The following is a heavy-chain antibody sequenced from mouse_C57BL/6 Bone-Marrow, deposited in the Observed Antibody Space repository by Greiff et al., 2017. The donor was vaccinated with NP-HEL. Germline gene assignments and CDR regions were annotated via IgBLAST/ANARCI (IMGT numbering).Heavy chain of an antibody. CDR1: GFTFSSYG. CDR2: ISSGGSYT. V-gene: IGHV5-6*02. CDR3: ARRFYYGSIYAMDY. Sequence: DVMLVESGGDLVKPGGSLKLSCAASGFTFSSYGMSWVRQTPDKRLEWVATISSGGSYTYYPDSVKGRFTISRDNAKNTLYLQMSSLKSEDTAMYYCARRFYYGSIYAMDYWGQGTSVTVSS. D-gene: IGHD1-1*01. J-gene: IGHJ4*01.